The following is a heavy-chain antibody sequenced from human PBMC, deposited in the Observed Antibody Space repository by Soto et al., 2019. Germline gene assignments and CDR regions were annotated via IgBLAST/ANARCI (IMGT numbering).Heavy chain of an antibody. J-gene: IGHJ5*02. V-gene: IGHV3-48*03. D-gene: IGHD1-7*01. CDR2: ISSSGSTI. CDR1: GFTFSSYE. CDR3: ARDPRNWNYVSWFDP. Sequence: EVQLVESGGGLVQPGGSLRLSCAASGFTFSSYEMNWVRQAPGKGLEWVSYISSSGSTIYYADSVKGRLTISRDNAKNSLYLQMNSLRAEDTAVYYCARDPRNWNYVSWFDPWGQGTLVTVSS.